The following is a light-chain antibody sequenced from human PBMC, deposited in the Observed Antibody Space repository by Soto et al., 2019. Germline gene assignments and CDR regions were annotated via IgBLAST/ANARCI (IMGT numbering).Light chain of an antibody. CDR2: DVN. CDR1: ISDVGNYNY. CDR3: SSYTSRNTRV. Sequence: QSALTQPASVSGSPGQSITISCTGTISDVGNYNYVSWYQQHPGKAPKVVAYDVNNRPSGVSSRFAGSKSGNTASLTISGLQAEDEADYYCSSYTSRNTRVFGGGTQLTVL. J-gene: IGLJ2*01. V-gene: IGLV2-14*03.